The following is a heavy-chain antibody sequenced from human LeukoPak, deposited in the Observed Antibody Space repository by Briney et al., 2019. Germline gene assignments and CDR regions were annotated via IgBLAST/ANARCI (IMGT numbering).Heavy chain of an antibody. D-gene: IGHD6-6*01. J-gene: IGHJ4*02. V-gene: IGHV1-18*04. Sequence: ASVKVSCKASGYTFTSYGISWVRQAPGQGLEWMGWISAYNDKTNYAQKFQDRVTVTTDTTTSTAYMELRRLRSDDTAVYYCARRGSSWTLESWGQGTLVTVSS. CDR2: ISAYNDKT. CDR3: ARRGSSWTLES. CDR1: GYTFTSYG.